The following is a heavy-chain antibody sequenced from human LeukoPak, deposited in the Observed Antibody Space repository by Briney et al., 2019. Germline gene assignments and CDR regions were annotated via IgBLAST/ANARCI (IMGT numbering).Heavy chain of an antibody. J-gene: IGHJ4*02. D-gene: IGHD2-2*01. V-gene: IGHV3-48*01. CDR2: ITINSTTI. Sequence: GGSLTLSCAASGFTISNYNMNWVRQAPGKGQERVSYITINSTTIYYANSVKSRFTISRDNAKNSLYLHMSTMRAAHQAAYYCSRLRPFRYCSSTSCYGYFDYWGQGTLVTVSS. CDR3: SRLRPFRYCSSTSCYGYFDY. CDR1: GFTISNYN.